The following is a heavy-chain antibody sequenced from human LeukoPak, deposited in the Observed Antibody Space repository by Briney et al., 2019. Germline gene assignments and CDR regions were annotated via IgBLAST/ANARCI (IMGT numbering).Heavy chain of an antibody. CDR1: GYTFSDYF. CDR2: IDPEDAET. D-gene: IGHD3-22*01. J-gene: IGHJ4*02. Sequence: GATVKISCKASGYTFSDYFIHWVQEAPGKGLEWMRHIDPEDAETIYAERFQGRVTITADTSTDTAHMELSSLRYEDSAVYYCAIHYDSSNYGPVPFNYWGQGTLVTVSS. CDR3: AIHYDSSNYGPVPFNY. V-gene: IGHV1-69-2*01.